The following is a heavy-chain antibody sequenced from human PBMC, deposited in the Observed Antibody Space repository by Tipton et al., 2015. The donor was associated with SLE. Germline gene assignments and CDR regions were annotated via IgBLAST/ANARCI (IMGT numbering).Heavy chain of an antibody. J-gene: IGHJ3*02. Sequence: GLVKPSETLSLTCAVSGYSISSGYYWGWIRQPPGKGLEWIGSIYHSGSTYYNPSLKSRVTISVDTSKNQFSLKLSSVTAADTAVYYCARHSKAFDIWGQGTMVTVSS. CDR1: GYSISSGYY. CDR2: IYHSGST. CDR3: ARHSKAFDI. V-gene: IGHV4-38-2*01. D-gene: IGHD2-15*01.